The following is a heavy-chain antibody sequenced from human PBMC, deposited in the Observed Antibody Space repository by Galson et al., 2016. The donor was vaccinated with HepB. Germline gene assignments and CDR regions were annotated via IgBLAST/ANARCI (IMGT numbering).Heavy chain of an antibody. Sequence: SVKVSCKVSGKSLRRLSIHWVRQAPGKGLEWMGGFDVEAGEIIYAQKFQGRVIMTEDTSTDTAYMELSSLRSEDTAVYYCTTLRPPTGRKYYYDSSGRVFYCFDDWGQGTLVTISS. V-gene: IGHV1-24*01. CDR3: TTLRPPTGRKYYYDSSGRVFYCFDD. CDR2: FDVEAGEI. CDR1: GKSLRRLS. D-gene: IGHD3-22*01. J-gene: IGHJ4*02.